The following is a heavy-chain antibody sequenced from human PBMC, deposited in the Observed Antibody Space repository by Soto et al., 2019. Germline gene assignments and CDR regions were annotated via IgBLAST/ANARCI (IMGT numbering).Heavy chain of an antibody. CDR3: AKRDSRFSSGFGNFDY. D-gene: IGHD6-19*01. CDR1: GFTFSSYA. Sequence: GGSLRLSCAASGFTFSSYAMNWVRQAPGKGLEWVSRIVPGGGYTYYADSVKGRFTTSRDNSKNTLYLQMNSLRAEDTAIYYCAKRDSRFSSGFGNFDYWGQGTQVTVSS. J-gene: IGHJ4*02. V-gene: IGHV3-23*01. CDR2: IVPGGGYT.